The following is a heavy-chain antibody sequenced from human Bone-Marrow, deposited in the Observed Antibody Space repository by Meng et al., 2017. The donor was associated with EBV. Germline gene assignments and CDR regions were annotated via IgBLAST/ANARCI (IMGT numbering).Heavy chain of an antibody. Sequence: HVQLVQSGAEVKKPGASVKVARKASGYTFTSYYMHWVRQAPGQGLEWMGWINTNTGNPTYAQGFTGRFVFSLDTSVSTAYLQISSLKAEDTAVYYCARDLPRQWLVKGWFDPWGQGTLVTVSS. V-gene: IGHV7-4-1*02. J-gene: IGHJ5*02. CDR3: ARDLPRQWLVKGWFDP. D-gene: IGHD6-19*01. CDR1: GYTFTSYY. CDR2: INTNTGNP.